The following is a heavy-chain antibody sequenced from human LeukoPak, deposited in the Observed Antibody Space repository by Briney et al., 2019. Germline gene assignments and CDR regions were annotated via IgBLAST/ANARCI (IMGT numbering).Heavy chain of an antibody. CDR1: ELTFSDYS. D-gene: IGHD5-12*01. Sequence: GGSLRLSCAAPELTFSDYSMNWVRQAPGKGLEWVSSISSSSTYIYYADSVKGRFTISRDNAKNSLYLQMNSLRAEDTAVYYCARDSGYDLGYWGQGTLVTVSS. CDR3: ARDSGYDLGY. V-gene: IGHV3-21*01. CDR2: ISSSSTYI. J-gene: IGHJ4*02.